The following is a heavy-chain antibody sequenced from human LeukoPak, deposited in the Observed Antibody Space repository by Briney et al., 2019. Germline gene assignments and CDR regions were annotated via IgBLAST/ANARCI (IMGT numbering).Heavy chain of an antibody. CDR3: ARLGSSTNFLFDY. J-gene: IGHJ4*02. D-gene: IGHD2-2*01. CDR1: GGSISSYY. V-gene: IGHV4-59*01. Sequence: PSETLSLTCTVSGGSISSYYWSWIRQPPGKGLEWIGYIYYGGSTNYNPSLKSRVTISVDTSKNQFSLKLSSVTAADTAVYYCARLGSSTNFLFDYWGQGTLVTVSS. CDR2: IYYGGST.